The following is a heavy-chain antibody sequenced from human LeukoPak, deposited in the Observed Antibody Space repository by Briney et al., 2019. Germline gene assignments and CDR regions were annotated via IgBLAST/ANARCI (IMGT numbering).Heavy chain of an antibody. D-gene: IGHD6-19*01. Sequence: ASVTVSCKASGYTFSSYYMHWVRQAPGQGLEWMGTLNPSGGYTTYAQKFQGRVTMARDTSTSTVYVEVSSLRSEDTALYYCARERPSSGFLDYWGQGSPVTVSS. CDR1: GYTFSSYY. V-gene: IGHV1-46*01. CDR2: LNPSGGYT. CDR3: ARERPSSGFLDY. J-gene: IGHJ4*02.